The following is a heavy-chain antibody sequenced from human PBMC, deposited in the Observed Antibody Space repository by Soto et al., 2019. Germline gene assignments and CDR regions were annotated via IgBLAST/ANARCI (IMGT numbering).Heavy chain of an antibody. Sequence: SGPTLVNPTQTLTLTCTFSGFSLSTSGMCVSWIRQPPGKALEWLALIDWDDDKYYSTSLKTRLTISKDTSKNQVVLTMTNMDPVDTATYYCARIVKGYDILTGYPYYYYGMDGWGQGTTVTVSS. J-gene: IGHJ6*01. V-gene: IGHV2-70*01. CDR3: ARIVKGYDILTGYPYYYYGMDG. CDR2: IDWDDDK. CDR1: GFSLSTSGMC. D-gene: IGHD3-9*01.